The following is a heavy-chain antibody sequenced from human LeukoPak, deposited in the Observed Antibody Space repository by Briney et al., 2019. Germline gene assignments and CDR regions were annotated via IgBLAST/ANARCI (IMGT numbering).Heavy chain of an antibody. D-gene: IGHD4-17*01. CDR2: ISSGGGST. CDR1: GFTFSSFA. J-gene: IGHJ4*02. Sequence: GGSLRLPCAASGFTFSSFAMSWVRQAPGKGLEWVSTISSGGGSTYYADSVRGRFTISRDNSKNTVFLQMNSLRAEDTAVYYCAKDIYGDYEYYLDYWGQGTLVTVSS. V-gene: IGHV3-23*01. CDR3: AKDIYGDYEYYLDY.